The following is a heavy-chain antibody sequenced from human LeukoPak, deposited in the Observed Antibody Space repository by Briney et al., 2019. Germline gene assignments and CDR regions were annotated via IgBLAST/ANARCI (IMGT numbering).Heavy chain of an antibody. J-gene: IGHJ5*02. CDR1: SGSIGSSSNY. V-gene: IGHV4-39*01. Sequence: SETLSLTCTVSSGSIGSSSNYWGWIRQAPGKGLEWIGNVYYSGSTFYNPSLKSRVTISVDTSKNQFSLKLRSVTAADTAIYYCARASFNVALGNWFDPWGQGTLVTVSS. D-gene: IGHD2-8*01. CDR2: VYYSGST. CDR3: ARASFNVALGNWFDP.